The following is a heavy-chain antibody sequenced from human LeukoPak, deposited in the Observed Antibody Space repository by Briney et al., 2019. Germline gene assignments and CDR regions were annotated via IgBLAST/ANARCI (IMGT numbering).Heavy chain of an antibody. J-gene: IGHJ6*03. D-gene: IGHD6-13*01. Sequence: ASVKVSCKASGYTFTGYYMHWVRQAPGKGLEWMGGFDPEDGETIYAQKFQGRVTMTEDTSTDTAYMELSSLRSEDTAVYYCATVTGYSSRKLVYYYYMDVWGKGTTVTVSS. V-gene: IGHV1-24*01. CDR3: ATVTGYSSRKLVYYYYMDV. CDR1: GYTFTGYY. CDR2: FDPEDGET.